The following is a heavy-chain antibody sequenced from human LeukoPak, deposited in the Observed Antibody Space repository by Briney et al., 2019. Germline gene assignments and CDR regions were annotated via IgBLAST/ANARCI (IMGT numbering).Heavy chain of an antibody. J-gene: IGHJ3*02. CDR1: GGSISSYY. D-gene: IGHD3-3*01. Sequence: SETLSLTCTVSGGSISSYYWSWIRQPAGKGLEWIGRIYTSGSTNHNPSLKSRVTMSVDTSKNQFSLKLSSVTAADTAVYYCARASPLITIFGTDAFDIWGQGTMVTVSS. CDR3: ARASPLITIFGTDAFDI. V-gene: IGHV4-4*07. CDR2: IYTSGST.